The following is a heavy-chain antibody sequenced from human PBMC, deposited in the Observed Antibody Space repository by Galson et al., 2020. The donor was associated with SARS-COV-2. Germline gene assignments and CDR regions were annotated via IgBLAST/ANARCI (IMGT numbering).Heavy chain of an antibody. CDR1: GGSISSSSYY. Sequence: SETLSLTCTVSGGSISSSSYYWGWIRQPPGKGLEWIGSIYYSGSTYYNPSLKSRVTISVDTSKNQFSLKLSSVTAADTAVYYCARRGGDSSSWLVDAFDIWGQGTMVTVSS. CDR2: IYYSGST. V-gene: IGHV4-39*01. J-gene: IGHJ3*02. CDR3: ARRGGDSSSWLVDAFDI. D-gene: IGHD6-13*01.